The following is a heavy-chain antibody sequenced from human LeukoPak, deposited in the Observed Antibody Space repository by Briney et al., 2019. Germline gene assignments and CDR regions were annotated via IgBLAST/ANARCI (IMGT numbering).Heavy chain of an antibody. CDR1: GGSFSGYY. D-gene: IGHD3-22*01. CDR2: INHSGST. J-gene: IGHJ6*02. CDR3: ARHGTYYYDSSGDYYYYYGMDV. V-gene: IGHV4-34*01. Sequence: SETLSLTCSVYGGSFSGYYWGWIRQPPGKGLEWIGEINHSGSTNYNPSLKSRVTISVDTSKNQFSLKLSSVTAADTAVYYCARHGTYYYDSSGDYYYYYGMDVWGQGTTVTVSS.